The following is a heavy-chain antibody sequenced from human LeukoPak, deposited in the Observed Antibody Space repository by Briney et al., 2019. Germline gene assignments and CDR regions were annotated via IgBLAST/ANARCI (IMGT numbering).Heavy chain of an antibody. D-gene: IGHD1-1*01. J-gene: IGHJ6*02. CDR3: AKDPLKWNADYYGMDV. CDR1: GFRFNTYA. V-gene: IGHV3-23*01. Sequence: GGSLSLSCAASGFRFNTYAMSWVRQAPGKGLEWVSAVSASGAGTYYAASVKGRFSISRDNSKNTLDLQMYSLRVEDTAVYFCAKDPLKWNADYYGMDVWGQGTTVTVSS. CDR2: VSASGAGT.